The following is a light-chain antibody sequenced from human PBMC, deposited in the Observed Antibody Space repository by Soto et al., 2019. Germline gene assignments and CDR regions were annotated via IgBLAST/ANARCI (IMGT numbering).Light chain of an antibody. V-gene: IGKV3-15*01. CDR3: QQYNNWWT. J-gene: IGKJ1*01. CDR2: DAS. CDR1: QSVSSN. Sequence: IRITQTPATLSVSPGETATLSCRASQSVSSNLAWYQQKPGQAPRLLIYDASTRATGIPARFSGSGSGTEFTLTISSLQSEDFAVYYCQQYNNWWTFGQGNKVDIK.